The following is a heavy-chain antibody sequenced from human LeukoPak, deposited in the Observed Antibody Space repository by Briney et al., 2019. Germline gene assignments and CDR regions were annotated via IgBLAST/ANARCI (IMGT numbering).Heavy chain of an antibody. D-gene: IGHD5-24*01. Sequence: EWIGEINHSGSINYNPSLKSRVTISVDTSKNQFSLKLSSVTVADTAVYYCAGRDGYNSLDHWGQGTLVTVSA. CDR3: AGRDGYNSLDH. J-gene: IGHJ4*02. CDR2: INHSGSI. V-gene: IGHV4-34*01.